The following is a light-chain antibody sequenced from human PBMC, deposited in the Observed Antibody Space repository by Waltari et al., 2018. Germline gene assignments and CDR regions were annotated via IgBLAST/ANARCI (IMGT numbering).Light chain of an antibody. V-gene: IGKV4-1*01. CDR3: QQSYSTPLYT. CDR1: QSLFYSSNNKNY. Sequence: DIVMTQSPDSLAVSLGERATINCKSSQSLFYSSNNKNYLAWYQHKPGQPPKLLIYWASTRESGVPDRFSGSGSGTDFTLTISSLQAEDFATYYCQQSYSTPLYTFGQGTKLEIK. J-gene: IGKJ2*01. CDR2: WAS.